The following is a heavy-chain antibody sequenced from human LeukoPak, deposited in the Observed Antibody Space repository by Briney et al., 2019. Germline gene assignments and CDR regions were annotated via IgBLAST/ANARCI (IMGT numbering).Heavy chain of an antibody. Sequence: GESLKISCKGSGYSFTSYWISWVRQMPGKGLDWMGRIDPSDSYTNYSPSFQGHVTISADKSISTAYLQWSSLKASDTAMYYCARHNYDILTGYSREYFQHWGQGTLVTVSS. D-gene: IGHD3-9*01. CDR1: GYSFTSYW. J-gene: IGHJ1*01. CDR3: ARHNYDILTGYSREYFQH. V-gene: IGHV5-10-1*01. CDR2: IDPSDSYT.